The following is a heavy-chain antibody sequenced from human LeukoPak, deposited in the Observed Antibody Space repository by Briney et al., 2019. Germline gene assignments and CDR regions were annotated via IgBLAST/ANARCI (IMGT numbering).Heavy chain of an antibody. Sequence: SETLSLTCTVSGGSVSSGSYYWSWIRQPPGKGLEWIGEINHSGSTNYNPSLKSRVTISVDTSKNQFSLKLSSVTAADTAVYYCARVPGPGDTDYWGQGTLVTVSS. J-gene: IGHJ4*02. CDR3: ARVPGPGDTDY. V-gene: IGHV4-39*07. CDR1: GGSVSSGSYY. D-gene: IGHD7-27*01. CDR2: INHSGST.